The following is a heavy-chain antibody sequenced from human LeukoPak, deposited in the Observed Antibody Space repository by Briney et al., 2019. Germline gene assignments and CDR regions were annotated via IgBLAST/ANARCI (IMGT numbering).Heavy chain of an antibody. V-gene: IGHV4-30-4*01. D-gene: IGHD2-8*01. Sequence: SQTLSLTCTVSGGSISSGDYYWSWIRQPPEKGLEWIGYIYYSGSTYYNPSLKSRVTISVDTSKNQFSLKLSSVTAADTAVYYCARANQYNWFDPWGQGTLVTVSS. CDR1: GGSISSGDYY. J-gene: IGHJ5*02. CDR3: ARANQYNWFDP. CDR2: IYYSGST.